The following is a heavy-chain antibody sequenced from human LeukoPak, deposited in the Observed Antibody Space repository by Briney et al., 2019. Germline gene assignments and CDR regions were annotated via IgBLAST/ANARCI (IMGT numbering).Heavy chain of an antibody. V-gene: IGHV4-38-2*02. CDR2: TYHSGRT. J-gene: IGHJ3*02. CDR3: VRDRQYYYESSGLDSDAFDI. CDR1: EYSISSGYY. Sequence: SETLSLTCAVSEYSISSGYYWAWIRQPPGKVLEWVGATYHSGRTYYNPSLQSRLTISIDTSKNQFSLKLSSATAADTAVYYCVRDRQYYYESSGLDSDAFDIWGQGTMVTVSS. D-gene: IGHD3-22*01.